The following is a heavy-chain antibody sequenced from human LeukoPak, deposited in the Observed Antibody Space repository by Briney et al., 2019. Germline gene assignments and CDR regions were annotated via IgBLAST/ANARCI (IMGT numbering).Heavy chain of an antibody. Sequence: GGSLRLSCAASGFTFSSYAMSWVSQAPGKGLEWVSAISGSGGSTYYADSVKGRFTISRDNSKNTLYLQMNSLRAEDTAVYYCAKVQALGYCSSTSCYYFDYWGQGTLVTVSS. CDR3: AKVQALGYCSSTSCYYFDY. CDR1: GFTFSSYA. J-gene: IGHJ4*02. V-gene: IGHV3-23*01. D-gene: IGHD2-2*01. CDR2: ISGSGGST.